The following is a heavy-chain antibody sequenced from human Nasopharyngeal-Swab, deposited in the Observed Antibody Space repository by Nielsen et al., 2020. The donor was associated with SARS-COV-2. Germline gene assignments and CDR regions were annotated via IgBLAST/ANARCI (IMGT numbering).Heavy chain of an antibody. CDR2: IYYSGST. Sequence: WIRQPPGKGLEWIGYIYYSGSTNYNPSLKSRVTTSVDTSKNQFSLKLSSVTAADTAVYYCARDIRTYDILTGYSLGYFDLWGRGTLVTVSS. D-gene: IGHD3-9*01. V-gene: IGHV4-59*01. J-gene: IGHJ2*01. CDR3: ARDIRTYDILTGYSLGYFDL.